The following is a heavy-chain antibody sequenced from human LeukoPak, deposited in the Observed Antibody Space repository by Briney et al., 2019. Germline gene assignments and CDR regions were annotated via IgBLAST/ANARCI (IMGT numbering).Heavy chain of an antibody. CDR1: GFSMSVYW. D-gene: IGHD2-15*01. V-gene: IGHV3-7*01. J-gene: IGHJ4*02. Sequence: GGSLRLSCEASGFSMSVYWMSWVRQAPGKGLEWVGNIKQDGSERNYVDSVKGRFTISRDNAKKSLYLQMNSLRAEDTAVYYCARELISSTSLDYWGQGTLVTVSS. CDR2: IKQDGSER. CDR3: ARELISSTSLDY.